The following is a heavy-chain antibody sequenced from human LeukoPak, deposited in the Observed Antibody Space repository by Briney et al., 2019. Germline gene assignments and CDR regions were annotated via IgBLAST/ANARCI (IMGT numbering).Heavy chain of an antibody. CDR1: GYIFTSYW. J-gene: IGHJ4*02. CDR2: IDPSDSYT. D-gene: IGHD1-26*01. Sequence: GESLKIPCQGSGYIFTSYWITWVRQTPGKGLEWMGRIDPSDSYTSSSPSFQGHITISADQSISTAYLQWSSLKASDTAIYYCARHPRGTYTFDYWGQGTLVTVSS. CDR3: ARHPRGTYTFDY. V-gene: IGHV5-10-1*01.